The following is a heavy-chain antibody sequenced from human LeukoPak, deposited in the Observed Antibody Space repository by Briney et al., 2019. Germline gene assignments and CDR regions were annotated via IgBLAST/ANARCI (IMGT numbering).Heavy chain of an antibody. V-gene: IGHV5-51*01. CDR3: ARHRARRSAFVV. J-gene: IGHJ3*01. CDR1: GYSFTNYW. D-gene: IGHD6-25*01. Sequence: GESLKISCKGSGYSFTNYWHGWVRHMPGKGLEWMGIIYPGDSETRYSPSFQGQVTISADKSISTAYLQWNSLEASDTAMYYCARHRARRSAFVVWGQGTLVSVSS. CDR2: IYPGDSET.